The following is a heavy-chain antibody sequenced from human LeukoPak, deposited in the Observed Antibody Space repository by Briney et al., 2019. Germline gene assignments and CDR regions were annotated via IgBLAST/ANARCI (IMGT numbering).Heavy chain of an antibody. D-gene: IGHD3-10*01. Sequence: SETLSLTCAVYGGSFSGYYWSRIRQPPGKGLEWIGEINHSGSTNYNPSLKSRVTISVDTSKNQFSLKLSSVTAADTAVNYGGRGFFFGQYDMGLWGKGDTVTVSS. CDR1: GGSFSGYY. V-gene: IGHV4-34*01. CDR2: INHSGST. CDR3: GRGFFFGQYDMGL. J-gene: IGHJ6*03.